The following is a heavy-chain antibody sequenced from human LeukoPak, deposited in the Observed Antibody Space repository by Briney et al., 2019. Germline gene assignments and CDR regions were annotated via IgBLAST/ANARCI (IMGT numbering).Heavy chain of an antibody. V-gene: IGHV1-8*03. J-gene: IGHJ5*02. CDR3: ARVTIYCSGGSCYTNWFDP. D-gene: IGHD2-15*01. Sequence: ASVKVSCKASGYTFTSYDINWVRQATGQGLEWMGWMNPNSGNTGYAQKFQGRVTITRNTSISTAYMELSGLRSEDTAVYYCARVTIYCSGGSCYTNWFDPWGQGTLVTVSS. CDR2: MNPNSGNT. CDR1: GYTFTSYD.